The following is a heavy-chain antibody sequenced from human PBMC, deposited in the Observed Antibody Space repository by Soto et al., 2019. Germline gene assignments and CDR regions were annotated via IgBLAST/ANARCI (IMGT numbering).Heavy chain of an antibody. D-gene: IGHD6-6*01. CDR1: GVSISSSSSY. CDR3: ARHRARNWFDP. CDR2: IYYSGST. J-gene: IGHJ5*02. Sequence: SETLSLTCIVSGVSISSSSSYWGLIRQPPGKGLEWIGSIYYSGSTYYNPSLKSRVTISVDTSKNQFSLKPSSVTAADTAVFYCARHRARNWFDPWGQGTLVTDSS. V-gene: IGHV4-39*01.